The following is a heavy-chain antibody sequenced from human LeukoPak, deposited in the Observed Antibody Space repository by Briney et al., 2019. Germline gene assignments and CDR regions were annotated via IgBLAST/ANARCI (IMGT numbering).Heavy chain of an antibody. D-gene: IGHD1-26*01. Sequence: ASVKVSCKASGYTFTSYGISWVRQASGQGLEWMGWISAYNGNTNYAQKLQGRVTMTTDTSTSTAYMELRSLRSDDTAVYYCARAVGATRYYGMDVWGQGTTVTVSS. CDR3: ARAVGATRYYGMDV. V-gene: IGHV1-18*01. CDR1: GYTFTSYG. CDR2: ISAYNGNT. J-gene: IGHJ6*02.